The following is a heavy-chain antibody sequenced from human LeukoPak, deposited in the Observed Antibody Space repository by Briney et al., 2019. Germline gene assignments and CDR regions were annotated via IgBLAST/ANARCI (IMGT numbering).Heavy chain of an antibody. V-gene: IGHV4-39*01. CDR3: ARQGYYYDSSAGLDY. CDR1: GGSISSSSYY. CDR2: IYYSGST. Sequence: SETLSLTCTVSGGSISSSSYYWGWIRQPPGKGLEWIGSIYYSGSTYYNPSLKSRVTISVDTSKNQFSLKLSSVTAADTAVYYCARQGYYYDSSAGLDYWGQGTLVTVSS. J-gene: IGHJ4*02. D-gene: IGHD3-22*01.